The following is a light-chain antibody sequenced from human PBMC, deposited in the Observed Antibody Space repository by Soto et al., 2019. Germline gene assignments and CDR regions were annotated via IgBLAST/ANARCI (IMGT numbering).Light chain of an antibody. CDR2: AAS. CDR1: QSVNSIY. Sequence: VLTQSPGTLSLSPGERATLSCRASQSVNSIYLAWYQQKYGQAPRVLIYAASTMATGVPDRFSGSGSGTDFNLTISRLEPEDSALYHCHQYGISPQTFGQGTKLDI. J-gene: IGKJ1*01. CDR3: HQYGISPQT. V-gene: IGKV3-20*01.